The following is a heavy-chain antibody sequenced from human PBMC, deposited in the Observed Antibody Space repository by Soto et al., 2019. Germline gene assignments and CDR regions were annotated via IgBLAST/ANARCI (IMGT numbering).Heavy chain of an antibody. D-gene: IGHD3-22*01. CDR3: ARDVCRSSSCYERWFDP. Sequence: QVQLVESGGGWVEPGGSLRLSCAASGFTFSDYYMNWIRQAPGKGLEWTSFISASGSTIYYADSVKGRFTISRDNAKNSLYLQVNRLRVEDTAVYYCARDVCRSSSCYERWFDPWGQGTLVTVSS. CDR2: ISASGSTI. V-gene: IGHV3-11*01. J-gene: IGHJ5*02. CDR1: GFTFSDYY.